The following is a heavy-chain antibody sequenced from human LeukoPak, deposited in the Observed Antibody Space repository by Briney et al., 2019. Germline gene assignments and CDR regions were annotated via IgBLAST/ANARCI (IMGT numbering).Heavy chain of an antibody. Sequence: PGGSLRLSCAASGLTFSSYSMNWVRQAPGKGLEWVSSISSSSYIYYADSVKGRFTISRDNAKNSLYLQMNSLRAEDTAVYYCARVGSYNRQSWGQGTLVTVSS. J-gene: IGHJ4*02. D-gene: IGHD1-1*01. CDR3: ARVGSYNRQS. CDR2: ISSSSYI. V-gene: IGHV3-21*01. CDR1: GLTFSSYS.